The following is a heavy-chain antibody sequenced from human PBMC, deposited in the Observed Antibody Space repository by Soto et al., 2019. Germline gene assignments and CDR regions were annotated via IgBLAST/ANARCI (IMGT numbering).Heavy chain of an antibody. J-gene: IGHJ4*02. CDR2: ISYDGSNK. CDR1: GFTFNSYG. V-gene: IGHV3-30*18. Sequence: GGSLRLSCAASGFTFNSYGMHWVRQAPGKGLEWVAVISYDGSNKYYADSVKGRFTISRDNSKNTLYLQMNSLRAEDTAVYYCAKDRGEQWLHFDYWGQGTLVTVSS. D-gene: IGHD6-19*01. CDR3: AKDRGEQWLHFDY.